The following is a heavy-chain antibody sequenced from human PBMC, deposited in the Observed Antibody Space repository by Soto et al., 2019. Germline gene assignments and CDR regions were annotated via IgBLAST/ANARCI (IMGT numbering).Heavy chain of an antibody. CDR2: IYYSGST. CDR1: GGSTSSYY. D-gene: IGHD3-10*01. V-gene: IGHV4-59*01. Sequence: SETLSLTCTVSGGSTSSYYWSWIRQPPGKGLEWIEYIYYSGSTNYNPSLKSRVTISVDTSKNQFSLKLSSVTAADTAVYYCARVPYSLWFGDPLFGMDVWGQGTTVTVSS. CDR3: ARVPYSLWFGDPLFGMDV. J-gene: IGHJ6*02.